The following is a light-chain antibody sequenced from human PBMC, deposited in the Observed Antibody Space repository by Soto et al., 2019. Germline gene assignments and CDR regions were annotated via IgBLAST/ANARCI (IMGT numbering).Light chain of an antibody. Sequence: DIQMTQSPSTLSASVGDRVTITCRASQSISSWLAWYPQKPGKAPKLLTYKASSLESGVPSRFSGSGSGTEFTLTISSLQPDDFATYYCQQYNSYPYTFGQWTKLEIK. CDR1: QSISSW. CDR3: QQYNSYPYT. V-gene: IGKV1-5*03. CDR2: KAS. J-gene: IGKJ2*01.